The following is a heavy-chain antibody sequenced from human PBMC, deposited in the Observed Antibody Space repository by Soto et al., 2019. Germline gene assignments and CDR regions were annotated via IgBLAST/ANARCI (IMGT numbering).Heavy chain of an antibody. Sequence: PSETLSLTCAVSGYSISSGYYWGWIRQPPGKGLEWIGSIYHSGTTYYNPSLNSRVTISVDTSKNQFSLKLISVTAADTAVYYCARGGDFDYWGQGTLVTVSS. J-gene: IGHJ4*02. V-gene: IGHV4-38-2*01. CDR2: IYHSGTT. CDR1: GYSISSGYY. D-gene: IGHD3-16*01. CDR3: ARGGDFDY.